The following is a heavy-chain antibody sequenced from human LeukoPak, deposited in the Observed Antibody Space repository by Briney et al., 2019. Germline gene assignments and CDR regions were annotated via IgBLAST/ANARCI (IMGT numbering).Heavy chain of an antibody. V-gene: IGHV4-59*08. CDR1: GGSISGYF. Sequence: SGTLCLTCAVSGGSISGYFWSWIRQPPGKGLEWIGYIYYSRSTNYNPSLKSRVTISVDTSKNQFSLKLSSVTAADTAVYYCARPPDYGDYQIDYWGQGTLVTVSS. CDR2: IYYSRST. CDR3: ARPPDYGDYQIDY. D-gene: IGHD4-17*01. J-gene: IGHJ4*02.